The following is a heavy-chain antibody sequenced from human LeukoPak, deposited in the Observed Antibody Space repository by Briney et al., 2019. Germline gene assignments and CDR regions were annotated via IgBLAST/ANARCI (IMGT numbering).Heavy chain of an antibody. V-gene: IGHV4-30-2*01. D-gene: IGHD1-14*01. J-gene: IGHJ4*02. CDR2: IYHSGST. CDR1: GGFISSGGYS. Sequence: SQTLSLTCAVSGGFISSGGYSWSWIRQPPGKGLEWIGYIYHSGSTYYNPSLKSRVTISVDRSKNQFSLKLSSVTAADTAVYYCARVPRTKGLLNYFDYWGQGTLVTVSS. CDR3: ARVPRTKGLLNYFDY.